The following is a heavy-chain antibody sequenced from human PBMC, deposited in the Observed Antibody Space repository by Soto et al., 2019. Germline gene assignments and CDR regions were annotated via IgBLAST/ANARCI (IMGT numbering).Heavy chain of an antibody. J-gene: IGHJ4*02. D-gene: IGHD4-4*01. V-gene: IGHV3-23*01. Sequence: ESGGGLVQPGGSLRLSCAASGFIFNAYAMTWVRQAPGKGLEWVSAIGGRGGNTYYAASVKGRFTISRDNSKDTGDLEMNRLRVHDTAVYFCARVASDYINSADHWGQGILVTVSS. CDR3: ARVASDYINSADH. CDR2: IGGRGGNT. CDR1: GFIFNAYA.